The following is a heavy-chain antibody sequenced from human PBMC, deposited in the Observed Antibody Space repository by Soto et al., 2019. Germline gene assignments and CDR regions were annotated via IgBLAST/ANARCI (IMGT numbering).Heavy chain of an antibody. V-gene: IGHV3-74*01. D-gene: IGHD6-13*01. J-gene: IGHJ4*02. CDR2: INSDGSST. Sequence: GGSLRLSCAASGFTFSSYWMHWVRQAPGKGLVWVSRINSDGSSTSYADSVKGRFTISRDNAKNTLYLQMNSLRAEDTAVYYCARERIAAACIVYWGQGTLVTVSS. CDR3: ARERIAAACIVY. CDR1: GFTFSSYW.